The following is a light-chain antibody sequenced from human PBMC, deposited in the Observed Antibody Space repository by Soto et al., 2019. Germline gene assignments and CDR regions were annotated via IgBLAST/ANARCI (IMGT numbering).Light chain of an antibody. CDR1: QSVSSN. J-gene: IGKJ2*01. V-gene: IGKV3-15*01. CDR3: QQYNNWLRT. Sequence: EIVMRQSPATLSVSPGERATLSCRASQSVSSNLAWYQQKPGQAPRLLIYGASTRATGIPARFSGSGSGTEFTLTISSLQSEDFAVYYCQQYNNWLRTFGQGTKLEIK. CDR2: GAS.